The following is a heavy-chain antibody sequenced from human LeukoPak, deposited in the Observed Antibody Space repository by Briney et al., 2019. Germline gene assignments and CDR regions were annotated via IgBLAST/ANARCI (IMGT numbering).Heavy chain of an antibody. D-gene: IGHD3-22*01. J-gene: IGHJ4*02. CDR2: ISGSGGST. Sequence: GGSLRLSCAASGFTFSSYAMSWVRQAPGKGLEWVSAISGSGGSTYYADSVKGRFTISRDNSKNTLYLQMNSLRAEDTAVYYCAKAGDRYYYDSSGYTTDWGQGTLVTVSS. CDR3: AKAGDRYYYDSSGYTTD. V-gene: IGHV3-23*01. CDR1: GFTFSSYA.